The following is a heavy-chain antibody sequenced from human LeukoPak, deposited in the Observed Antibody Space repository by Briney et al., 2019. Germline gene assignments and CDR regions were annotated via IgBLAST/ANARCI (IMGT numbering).Heavy chain of an antibody. J-gene: IGHJ6*03. V-gene: IGHV3-7*01. Sequence: GGSLRLSCAASGFTFSSYWMNWVRQAPGKGLEWVANIKLDGSEKYYVDSVKGRFTISRDNAKNSLYLQMNSLRAEDTAVYYCARLSVIVGAALEYYYYYMDVWGQGTTVTVSS. CDR2: IKLDGSEK. D-gene: IGHD1-26*01. CDR3: ARLSVIVGAALEYYYYYMDV. CDR1: GFTFSSYW.